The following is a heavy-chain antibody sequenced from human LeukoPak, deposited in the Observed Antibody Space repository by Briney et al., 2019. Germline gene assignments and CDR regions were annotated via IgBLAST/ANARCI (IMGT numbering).Heavy chain of an antibody. CDR3: ARRPAGSSLDY. Sequence: PGGSLRLSCAASGFTFSNYAMHWVRQAPGKGLEWVAVISYDGAIKYYADSVRGRFTISTDNSNKMLYLQMNSLRDEDTAVYYCARRPAGSSLDYWGQGTLVTVSS. CDR2: ISYDGAIK. V-gene: IGHV3-30-3*01. D-gene: IGHD1-26*01. J-gene: IGHJ4*02. CDR1: GFTFSNYA.